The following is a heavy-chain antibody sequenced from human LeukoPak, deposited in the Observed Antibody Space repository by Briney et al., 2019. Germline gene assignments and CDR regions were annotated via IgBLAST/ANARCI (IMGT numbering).Heavy chain of an antibody. V-gene: IGHV3-30-3*01. Sequence: GGSLRLSCAASGFTFSNAWMSWVRQAPGKGLEWVAVISYDGSNKYYADSVKGRFTISRDNSKNTLYLQMNSLRAEDTAVYYCARAPGPRFYFDYWGQGTLVTVSS. CDR2: ISYDGSNK. CDR3: ARAPGPRFYFDY. CDR1: GFTFSNAW. J-gene: IGHJ4*02. D-gene: IGHD4-17*01.